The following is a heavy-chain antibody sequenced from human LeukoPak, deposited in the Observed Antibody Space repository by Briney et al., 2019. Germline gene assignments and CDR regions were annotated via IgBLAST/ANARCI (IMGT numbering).Heavy chain of an antibody. CDR3: AREHHYYYMDV. J-gene: IGHJ6*03. CDR2: ISSSSSTI. CDR1: GFTFSSYS. V-gene: IGHV3-48*04. Sequence: GGSLRLSCAASGFTFSSYSMNWVRQAPGKGLEWVSYISSSSSTIYYADSVKGRFTISRDNAKNSLYLQMNSLRAEDTAVYYCAREHHYYYMDVWGKGTTVTVSS.